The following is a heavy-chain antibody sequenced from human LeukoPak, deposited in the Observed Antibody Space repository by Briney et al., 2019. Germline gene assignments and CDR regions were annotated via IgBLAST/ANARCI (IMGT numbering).Heavy chain of an antibody. V-gene: IGHV5-51*01. J-gene: IGHJ3*02. Sequence: GESLTISCKGSGYTFTTYWIGWVRQMPGKGLEWMGIIYPGDSDTRYSPSFQGQVTISADKSISTAYLQWSSLKASDIAMYCCARHRTIGWLDDAFDIWGQGTMVTVSS. CDR2: IYPGDSDT. CDR3: ARHRTIGWLDDAFDI. CDR1: GYTFTTYW. D-gene: IGHD6-19*01.